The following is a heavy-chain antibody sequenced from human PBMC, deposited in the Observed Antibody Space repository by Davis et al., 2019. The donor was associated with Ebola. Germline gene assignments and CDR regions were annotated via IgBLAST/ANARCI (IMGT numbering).Heavy chain of an antibody. CDR2: ISGSGDNT. CDR1: GFTFSNYV. J-gene: IGHJ4*02. D-gene: IGHD4-17*01. Sequence: GESLKISCAASGFTFSNYVMSWVRQAPGKGLEWVSGISGSGDNTYYADSVKGRFTISRHNSNNTLCLQMNSLRAEDTAVYYCARHDYGDSHFDYWGQGTLVTVSS. CDR3: ARHDYGDSHFDY. V-gene: IGHV3-23*01.